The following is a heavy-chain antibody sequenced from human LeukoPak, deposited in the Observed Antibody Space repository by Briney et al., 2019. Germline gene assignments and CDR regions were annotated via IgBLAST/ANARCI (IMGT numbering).Heavy chain of an antibody. Sequence: PSETLSLTCTVSGGSISSSSYYWGWIRQPPGKGLEWIGSIYYSGSTYYNPSLKSRVTISVDTSKSQFSLKLSSVTAADTAVYYCARGLHYSGYVSWFDPWGQGTLVTVSS. CDR1: GGSISSSSYY. V-gene: IGHV4-39*01. D-gene: IGHD5-12*01. CDR2: IYYSGST. CDR3: ARGLHYSGYVSWFDP. J-gene: IGHJ5*02.